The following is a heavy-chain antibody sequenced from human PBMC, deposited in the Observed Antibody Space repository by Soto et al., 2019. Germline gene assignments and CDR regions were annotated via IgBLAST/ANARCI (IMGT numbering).Heavy chain of an antibody. D-gene: IGHD3-16*01. CDR1: GFTFSSYA. CDR2: ISYDGSNK. Sequence: QVQLVESGGGVVQPGRSLRLSCAASGFTFSSYAMHWVRQAPGKGLEWVAVISYDGSNKYYADSVKGRFTISRDNSKNTLYLQMNSLRAEDTDVYYCARDGLLGYFDYWGQGTLVTVS. V-gene: IGHV3-30-3*01. J-gene: IGHJ4*02. CDR3: ARDGLLGYFDY.